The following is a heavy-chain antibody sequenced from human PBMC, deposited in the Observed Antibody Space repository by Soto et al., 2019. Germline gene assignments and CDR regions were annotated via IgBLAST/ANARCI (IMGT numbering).Heavy chain of an antibody. D-gene: IGHD2-8*01. CDR2: ISSSSSTI. V-gene: IGHV3-48*01. CDR1: GFTFSSYS. Sequence: EVQLVESGGGLVQPGGSLRLSCAASGFTFSSYSMNWVRQAPGKGLEWVSYISSSSSTIYYADSVKGRFTISRDNAKNSLYLQMNSLRAEDTAVSDCARGSDIVLMVYAPDYMDVWGKGTTVTVSS. J-gene: IGHJ6*03. CDR3: ARGSDIVLMVYAPDYMDV.